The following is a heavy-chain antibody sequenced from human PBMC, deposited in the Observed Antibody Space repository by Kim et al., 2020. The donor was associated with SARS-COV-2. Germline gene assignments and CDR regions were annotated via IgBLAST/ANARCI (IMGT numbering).Heavy chain of an antibody. CDR3: ARYLVVPAAQVIRNWYFDL. D-gene: IGHD2-2*01. CDR1: GYTFTSYD. J-gene: IGHJ2*01. V-gene: IGHV1-8*01. Sequence: ASVKVSCKASGYTFTSYDINWVRQATGQGLEWMGWMNPNSGNTGYAQKFQGRVTMTRNTSISTAYMELSSLRSEDTAVYYCARYLVVPAAQVIRNWYFDLWGRGTLVTVSS. CDR2: MNPNSGNT.